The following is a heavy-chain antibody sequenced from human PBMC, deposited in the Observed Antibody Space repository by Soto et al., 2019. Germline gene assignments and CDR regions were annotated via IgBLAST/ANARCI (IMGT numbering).Heavy chain of an antibody. V-gene: IGHV3-30*18. Sequence: PGGSLRLSCAASGFTFSSYGMHWVRQAPDKGLEWVAVISYDGSNKYYADSVKGRFTISRDNSKNTLYLQMNSLRAEDTAVYYCAKDRGILPPPYYDILTGYQGILTERPHYYYYGMDVWGQGTTVTVSS. CDR3: AKDRGILPPPYYDILTGYQGILTERPHYYYYGMDV. CDR2: ISYDGSNK. CDR1: GFTFSSYG. J-gene: IGHJ6*02. D-gene: IGHD3-9*01.